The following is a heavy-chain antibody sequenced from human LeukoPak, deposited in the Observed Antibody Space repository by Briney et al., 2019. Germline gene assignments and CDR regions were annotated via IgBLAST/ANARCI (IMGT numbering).Heavy chain of an antibody. CDR2: IYYSGST. CDR3: ARDLYSNYVYDT. Sequence: SQTLSLTCTVSGGSISSYYWSWIRQPPGKGLEWIGYIYYSGSTNYNPSLKSRVTISVDTSKNQFSLKLSSVTAADTAVYYCARDLYSNYVYDTWGQGTMVTVSS. CDR1: GGSISSYY. D-gene: IGHD4-11*01. V-gene: IGHV4-59*01. J-gene: IGHJ3*01.